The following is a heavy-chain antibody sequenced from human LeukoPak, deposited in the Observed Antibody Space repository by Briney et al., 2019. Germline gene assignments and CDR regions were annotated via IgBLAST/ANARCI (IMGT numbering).Heavy chain of an antibody. CDR2: MNPNSGNT. D-gene: IGHD2-15*01. Sequence: ASVKVSCKASGYTFTIYDINWVRQATGQGLEWMGWMNPNSGNTGYAQKFQGRVTMTRNTSISTAYMELSSLRSEDTAVYYCARGRYCSGGSCYRSWFDPWGQGTLVTVSS. CDR3: ARGRYCSGGSCYRSWFDP. V-gene: IGHV1-8*01. CDR1: GYTFTIYD. J-gene: IGHJ5*02.